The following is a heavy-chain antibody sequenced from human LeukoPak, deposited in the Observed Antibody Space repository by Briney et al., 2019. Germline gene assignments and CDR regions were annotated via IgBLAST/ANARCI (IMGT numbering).Heavy chain of an antibody. D-gene: IGHD6-19*01. CDR1: GFTFDDYA. V-gene: IGHV3-9*01. Sequence: PGGSLRLSCAASGFTFDDYAMHWVRHAPGKGLEWVSGISWNSGSIGYADSVKGRFTISRDNAKNSLYLQMNSLRAEDTALYYCAKDIRAVAGPWYLDYWGQGTLVTVSS. CDR2: ISWNSGSI. CDR3: AKDIRAVAGPWYLDY. J-gene: IGHJ4*02.